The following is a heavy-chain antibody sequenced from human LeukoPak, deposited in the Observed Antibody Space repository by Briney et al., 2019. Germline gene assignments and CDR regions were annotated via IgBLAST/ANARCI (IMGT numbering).Heavy chain of an antibody. CDR2: IYSGGST. CDR3: ARAVASGWYRGYFDY. J-gene: IGHJ4*02. D-gene: IGHD6-19*01. CDR1: GFTFSSYA. V-gene: IGHV3-53*01. Sequence: GGSLRLSCAASGFTFSSYAMSWVRQAPGKGLEWVSVIYSGGSTYYADSVKGRFTISRDNSKNTLYLQMNSLRAEDTAVYYCARAVASGWYRGYFDYWGQGTLVTVSS.